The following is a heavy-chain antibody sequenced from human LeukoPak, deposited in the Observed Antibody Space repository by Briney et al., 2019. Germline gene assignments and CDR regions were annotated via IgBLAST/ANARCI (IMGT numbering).Heavy chain of an antibody. CDR2: IKQDGSEK. D-gene: IGHD1-1*01. CDR3: ARWASRNGIYYFDY. Sequence: GGSLRVSCAASGFTFSSYWMSWVRQAPGKGLEWVANIKQDGSEKYYVDSVKGRFTISRDNAKNSLYLQMNSLRAEDTAVYYCARWASRNGIYYFDYWGQGTPVTVSS. V-gene: IGHV3-7*01. CDR1: GFTFSSYW. J-gene: IGHJ4*02.